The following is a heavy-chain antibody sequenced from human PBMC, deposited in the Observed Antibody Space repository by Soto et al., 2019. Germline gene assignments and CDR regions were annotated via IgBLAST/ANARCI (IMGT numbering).Heavy chain of an antibody. V-gene: IGHV4-4*07. CDR2: IYSSGST. CDR1: GGSISNYY. D-gene: IGHD3-22*01. Sequence: SETLSLTCTVSGGSISNYYWSRIRQPAGKGLEWIGRIYSSGSTYYNPSLMSRVTMSVDTSKNQFSLKLSSVTAADTAIYYCARDAYYYDTRGYYLVDYWGQGTLVTVSS. J-gene: IGHJ4*02. CDR3: ARDAYYYDTRGYYLVDY.